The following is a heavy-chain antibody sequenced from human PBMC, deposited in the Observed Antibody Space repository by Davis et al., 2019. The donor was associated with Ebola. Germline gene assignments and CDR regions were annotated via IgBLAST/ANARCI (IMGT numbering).Heavy chain of an antibody. CDR1: GITLSGYV. Sequence: GESLKISCAASGITLSGYVLPWVRPPPCRGLEWVAVIWYDVRNQYYSDSAKGRFTISRDNSKNTLYLQMNSLRAEDTAVYYCAKGSVTIFRVAPDYYGMDVWGKGTTVTVSS. D-gene: IGHD3-3*01. V-gene: IGHV3-30*02. J-gene: IGHJ6*04. CDR3: AKGSVTIFRVAPDYYGMDV. CDR2: IWYDVRNQ.